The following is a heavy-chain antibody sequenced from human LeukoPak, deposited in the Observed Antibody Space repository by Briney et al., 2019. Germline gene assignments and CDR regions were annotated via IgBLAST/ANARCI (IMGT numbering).Heavy chain of an antibody. D-gene: IGHD4-17*01. CDR3: ARPLQPTVTTLFDY. J-gene: IGHJ4*02. CDR2: IYYSGST. CDR1: GGSISSYY. V-gene: IGHV4-59*08. Sequence: SETLSLTCTVSGGSISSYYWSWIRQPPGKGLEWIGYIYYSGSTNYNPSLKSRVTISVDTSKNQFSLKLSSVTAADTAVYYCARPLQPTVTTLFDYWGQGTLVTVSS.